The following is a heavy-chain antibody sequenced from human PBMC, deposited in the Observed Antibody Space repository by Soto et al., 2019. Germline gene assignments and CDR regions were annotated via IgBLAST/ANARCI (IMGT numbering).Heavy chain of an antibody. V-gene: IGHV4-34*01. J-gene: IGHJ6*02. CDR2: INHSGST. Sequence: SXTQALTCSVYCGSFRGYYWRWIREPPGKGLEWIGEINHSGSTNYNPSPKSRVTISVDTSKNQFSLKLSSVTAADTAVYYCASARYYDYVWGSYRSYGMDVWGQGTTVTVSS. D-gene: IGHD3-16*02. CDR3: ASARYYDYVWGSYRSYGMDV. CDR1: CGSFRGYY.